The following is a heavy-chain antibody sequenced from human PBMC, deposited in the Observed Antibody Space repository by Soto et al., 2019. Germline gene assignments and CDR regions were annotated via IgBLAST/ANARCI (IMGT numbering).Heavy chain of an antibody. Sequence: EVQLLESGGGLVHPGGSLRLSCAASGFTFSAYDMNWVRQAPGKGLEWVSVVNGNGGTTYYADSVKGRFTISRDDSKNTLYLQMNSLRTEDTAVYYCRAYTYGQGVDYWGQGTLVTVSS. CDR1: GFTFSAYD. CDR3: RAYTYGQGVDY. J-gene: IGHJ4*02. V-gene: IGHV3-23*01. D-gene: IGHD2-8*01. CDR2: VNGNGGTT.